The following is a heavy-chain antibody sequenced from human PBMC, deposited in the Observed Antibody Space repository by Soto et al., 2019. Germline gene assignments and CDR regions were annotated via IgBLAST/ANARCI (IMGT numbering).Heavy chain of an antibody. J-gene: IGHJ6*02. CDR1: GFPLSNSA. V-gene: IGHV1-58*01. CDR2: IVVGTGNT. Sequence: GASVKVSCKASGFPLSNSAVQWVRQARGQRLEWIGRIVVGTGNTDYAQKFQERVTITRDMSTRTAYMELSSLRSEDTAVYYCARRPTGYKYYYHGMDVWGQGTTVTVSS. CDR3: ARRPTGYKYYYHGMDV. D-gene: IGHD3-9*01.